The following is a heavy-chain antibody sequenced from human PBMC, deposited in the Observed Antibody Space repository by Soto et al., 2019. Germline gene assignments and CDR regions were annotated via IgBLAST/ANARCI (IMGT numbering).Heavy chain of an antibody. D-gene: IGHD3-22*01. CDR1: GFTFSSYA. CDR3: AKRDGSLTYYYDSSGYHYAFDI. Sequence: GGSLRLSCAASGFTFSSYAMSWVRQAPGKGLEWVSAISGSGGSTYYADSVKGRFTISRDNSKNTLYLQMNSLRAEDTAVYYCAKRDGSLTYYYDSSGYHYAFDIWGQGTMVTVSS. V-gene: IGHV3-23*01. CDR2: ISGSGGST. J-gene: IGHJ3*02.